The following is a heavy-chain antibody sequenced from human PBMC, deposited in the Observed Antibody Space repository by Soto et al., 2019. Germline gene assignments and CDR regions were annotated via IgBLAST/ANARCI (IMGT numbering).Heavy chain of an antibody. V-gene: IGHV3-30*18. CDR3: AKGDRYSSSWLSFDY. J-gene: IGHJ4*02. D-gene: IGHD6-13*01. CDR2: ISYDGSNK. Sequence: QVQLVESGGGVVQPGRSLRLSCAASGFTFSSYGMHWVRQAPGKGLEWVAVISYDGSNKYYADSVKGRFTISRDNSKNTLYLQMNSLRAEDTAVYYCAKGDRYSSSWLSFDYWGQGTLVTVSS. CDR1: GFTFSSYG.